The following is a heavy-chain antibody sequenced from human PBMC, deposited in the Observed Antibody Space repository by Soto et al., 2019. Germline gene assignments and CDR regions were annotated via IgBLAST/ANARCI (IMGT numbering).Heavy chain of an antibody. CDR3: ARELGSGFPFDY. J-gene: IGHJ4*02. Sequence: QVQLRQSGPGLVKPSQTLSLTCAISGDSVSSNRAAWNWIRLSPSRGLEWLGRTYYRSKWYSDYAVSVRGRITSSPDTSKNQFSLQFNSVTPEDTAVYYCARELGSGFPFDYWGQGTLVTVSS. CDR2: TYYRSKWYS. V-gene: IGHV6-1*01. CDR1: GDSVSSNRAA. D-gene: IGHD3-22*01.